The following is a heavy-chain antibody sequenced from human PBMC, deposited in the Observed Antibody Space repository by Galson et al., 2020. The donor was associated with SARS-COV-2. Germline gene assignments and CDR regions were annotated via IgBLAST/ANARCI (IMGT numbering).Heavy chain of an antibody. Sequence: ETSETLSLTCTVSGDSMNSYYWSWIRQPPGKGLDWIGYIYYSGNTHYNPSLKNRVTISVDTSKNQFSLKLSSVTAADTALYYCARITIFGVAGYYLDYWGLGTLVTVS. CDR1: GDSMNSYY. CDR2: IYYSGNT. D-gene: IGHD3-3*01. CDR3: ARITIFGVAGYYLDY. V-gene: IGHV4-59*01. J-gene: IGHJ4*02.